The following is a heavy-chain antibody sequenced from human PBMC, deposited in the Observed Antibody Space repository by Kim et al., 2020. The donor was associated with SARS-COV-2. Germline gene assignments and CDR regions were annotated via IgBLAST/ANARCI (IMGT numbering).Heavy chain of an antibody. CDR2: IYYSGST. CDR3: ARRYSSSWYGEAFDI. J-gene: IGHJ3*02. CDR1: GGSISSSSYY. Sequence: SETLSLTCTVSGGSISSSSYYWGWIRQPPGKGLEWIGSIYYSGSTYYNPSLKSRVTISVDTSKNQFSLKLSSVTAADTAVYYCARRYSSSWYGEAFDIWGQGTMVTV. V-gene: IGHV4-39*01. D-gene: IGHD6-13*01.